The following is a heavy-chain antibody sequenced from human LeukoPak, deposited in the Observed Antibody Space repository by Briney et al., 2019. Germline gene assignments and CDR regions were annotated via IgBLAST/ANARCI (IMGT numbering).Heavy chain of an antibody. CDR2: IYYSGST. CDR3: ARAYYGSGSYFDY. CDR1: GGSISSGGYY. D-gene: IGHD3-10*01. J-gene: IGHJ4*02. V-gene: IGHV4-31*03. Sequence: SQTLSLTCTVSGGSISSGGYYWSWIRLHPGKGLEWIGYIYYSGSTYYNPSLKSRVTISVVTSKNQFSLKLNSVTAADTAVYYCARAYYGSGSYFDYWGRGTRVTVSS.